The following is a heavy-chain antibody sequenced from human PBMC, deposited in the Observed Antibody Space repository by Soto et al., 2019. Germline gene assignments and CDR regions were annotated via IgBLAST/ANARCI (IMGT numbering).Heavy chain of an antibody. CDR3: TTFAEYYYDSSGYLFDY. CDR2: IKSKTDGGTT. V-gene: IGHV3-15*01. J-gene: IGHJ4*02. Sequence: GGSLRLSCAASGFTFSNAWMSWVRQAPGKGLEWVGRIKSKTDGGTTDYAAPVKGRFTISRDDSKNTLYLQMNSLKTEDTAVYYCTTFAEYYYDSSGYLFDYWGQGTLVTVSS. D-gene: IGHD3-22*01. CDR1: GFTFSNAW.